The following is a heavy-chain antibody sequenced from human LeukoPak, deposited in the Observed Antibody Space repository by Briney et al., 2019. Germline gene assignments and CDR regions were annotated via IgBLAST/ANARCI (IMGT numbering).Heavy chain of an antibody. CDR2: IYYSGIS. J-gene: IGHJ4*02. V-gene: IGHV4-39*01. D-gene: IGHD3-3*01. CDR1: GGSLSSSSYY. CDR3: ARRPSVFGVVIKYYFDY. Sequence: SETLSLTCTVSGGSLSSSSYYWGWIRQPPGKGLEWIGSIYYSGISYYNPSLKSRVTISVDTSKNQFSLKLSCVTAADTAVYYCARRPSVFGVVIKYYFDYWGQGTLVTVSS.